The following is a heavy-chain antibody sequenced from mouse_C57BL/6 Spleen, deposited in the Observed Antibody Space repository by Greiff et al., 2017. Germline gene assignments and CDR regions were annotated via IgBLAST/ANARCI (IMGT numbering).Heavy chain of an antibody. CDR1: GYTFTSYG. J-gene: IGHJ3*01. V-gene: IGHV1-81*01. Sequence: QVQLKESGAELARPGASVKLFCKASGYTFTSYGISWVKQRTGQGLEWIGEIYPSSGNTYYNEKFKGKATLTADKSSSTAYMELRSLTSEDSAVYFCARRDAFAYWGQGTLVTVSA. CDR2: IYPSSGNT. D-gene: IGHD3-3*01. CDR3: ARRDAFAY.